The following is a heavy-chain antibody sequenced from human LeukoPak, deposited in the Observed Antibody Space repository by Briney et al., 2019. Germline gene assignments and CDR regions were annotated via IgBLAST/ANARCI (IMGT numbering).Heavy chain of an antibody. Sequence: GGSLRLSCAASRFTFSSYAISWVRQAPGKGLEWVSAISGSGGSTYYADSVKGRFTLSRDNSKNTLYLRMNSLRAEDTAVYYCAKPPGTVTTDYWGQGTPVTVSS. J-gene: IGHJ4*02. CDR2: ISGSGGST. CDR3: AKPPGTVTTDY. V-gene: IGHV3-23*01. CDR1: RFTFSSYA. D-gene: IGHD4-11*01.